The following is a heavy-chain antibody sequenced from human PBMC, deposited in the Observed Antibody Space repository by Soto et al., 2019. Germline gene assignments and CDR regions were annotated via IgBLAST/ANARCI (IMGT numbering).Heavy chain of an antibody. V-gene: IGHV3-30*18. D-gene: IGHD3-3*01. CDR3: AKDHISQPYYDFWSGYYTGMEGFDY. CDR1: GFTFSSYG. CDR2: ISYDGSNK. J-gene: IGHJ4*02. Sequence: PGGSLRLSCAASGFTFSSYGMHWVRQAPGKGLEWVAVISYDGSNKYYADSVKGRFTISRDNSKNTLYLQMNRLRAEDTAVYYCAKDHISQPYYDFWSGYYTGMEGFDYWGQGTLVTVSS.